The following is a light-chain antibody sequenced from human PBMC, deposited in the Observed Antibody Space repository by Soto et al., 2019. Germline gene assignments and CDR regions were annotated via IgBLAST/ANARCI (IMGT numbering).Light chain of an antibody. CDR1: ASNIGENA. CDR2: SDD. V-gene: IGLV1-44*01. CDR3: AVWDDNLDGWV. Sequence: QPVLTQPPSASGTPGQRVTISCSGSASNIGENAVTWYQQLPGTAPKVVIYSDDQGPSGVPDRFSGSKSGTSASLAISGLQSEDEADYYCAVWDDNLDGWVFGGGTQLTVL. J-gene: IGLJ3*02.